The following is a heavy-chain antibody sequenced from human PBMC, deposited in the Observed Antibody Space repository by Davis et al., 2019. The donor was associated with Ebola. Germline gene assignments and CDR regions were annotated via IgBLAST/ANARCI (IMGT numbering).Heavy chain of an antibody. CDR3: ARVASYGDYFDY. D-gene: IGHD4-17*01. J-gene: IGHJ4*02. V-gene: IGHV4-30-4*07. Sequence: SETLSLTFAVPGGSISSGGYSWSWIRQPPGKGLEWIGYMYYSGSTYYNPSLKSRVTISGDTSKNQFSLKLSSVTAADTAVYYCARVASYGDYFDYWGLGTLVTVSS. CDR1: GGSISSGGYS. CDR2: MYYSGST.